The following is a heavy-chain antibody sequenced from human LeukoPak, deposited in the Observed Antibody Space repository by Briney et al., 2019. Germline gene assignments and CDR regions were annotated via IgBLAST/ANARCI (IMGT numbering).Heavy chain of an antibody. D-gene: IGHD4-17*01. Sequence: SETLSLTCTVSGGSISSYYWSWIRQPAGKGLEWIGRIYTSGTTHYNPSLKSRVTMSVDTSKNQFSLKLSFVTAADTAVYYCARLSTVTTSFDYWGQGTLVTVSS. CDR1: GGSISSYY. CDR3: ARLSTVTTSFDY. J-gene: IGHJ4*02. CDR2: IYTSGTT. V-gene: IGHV4-4*07.